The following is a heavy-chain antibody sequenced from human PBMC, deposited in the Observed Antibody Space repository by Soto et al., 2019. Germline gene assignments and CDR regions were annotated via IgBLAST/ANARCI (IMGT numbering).Heavy chain of an antibody. Sequence: PGGSLRLSCAASGFTFSSYAMSWVRQAPGKGLEWVSAISGSGGSTYYADSVKGRFTISRDNSKNTLYLQMNSLRAEDTAVYYCAKDKPYYYDRSRPYYFEYWGQGTLVTVSS. J-gene: IGHJ4*02. CDR1: GFTFSSYA. D-gene: IGHD3-22*01. V-gene: IGHV3-23*01. CDR2: ISGSGGST. CDR3: AKDKPYYYDRSRPYYFEY.